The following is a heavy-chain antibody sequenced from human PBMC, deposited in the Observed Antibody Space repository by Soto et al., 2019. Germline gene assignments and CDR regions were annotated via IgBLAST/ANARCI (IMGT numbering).Heavy chain of an antibody. CDR3: AREKRANGYFDY. CDR2: IKQAGSEK. D-gene: IGHD6-25*01. V-gene: IGHV3-7*01. CDR1: GFTFSAYW. J-gene: IGHJ4*02. Sequence: EVQLVESGGGLVQTGGSLRLSCAASGFTFSAYWMSWVRQAPGKGLEWVANIKQAGSEKYYVDSVNGRFIISRDDAKTSLFLQVHSLRVADTAVYYCAREKRANGYFDYWGQGTLVTVSS.